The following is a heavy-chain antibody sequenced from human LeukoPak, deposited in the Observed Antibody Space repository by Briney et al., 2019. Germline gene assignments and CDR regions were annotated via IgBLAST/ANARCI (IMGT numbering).Heavy chain of an antibody. Sequence: SETLSLTCNLSGGSESGNCWSWIRQPPGKGLEWIACLYDSGSTIYNPSLRSRVTISLDTSKNQYFLNLTYVAAADTAVYYCARVDSHNWGQGTLVTVSS. CDR3: ARVDSHN. CDR1: GGSESGNC. V-gene: IGHV4-59*02. J-gene: IGHJ4*02. CDR2: LYDSGST. D-gene: IGHD3-22*01.